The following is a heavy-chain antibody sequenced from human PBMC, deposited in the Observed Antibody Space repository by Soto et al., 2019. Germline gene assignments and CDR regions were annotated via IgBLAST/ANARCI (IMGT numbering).Heavy chain of an antibody. J-gene: IGHJ5*02. CDR1: GFSFSTYA. D-gene: IGHD2-2*01. CDR3: AKHSEYQLLSWFDP. V-gene: IGHV3-23*01. Sequence: EVQLLESGGGLVQPGGSLRLSCAASGFSFSTYAMSWVRQAPGKGLEWVSGISAGGGNTVYADSVRGRFTISRDNSKNTLDMQMSSLRAEDTALYYCAKHSEYQLLSWFDPWGQGTLVTVSS. CDR2: ISAGGGNT.